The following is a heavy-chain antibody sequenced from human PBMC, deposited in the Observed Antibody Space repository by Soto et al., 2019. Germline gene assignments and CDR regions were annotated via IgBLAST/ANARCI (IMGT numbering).Heavy chain of an antibody. J-gene: IGHJ5*02. D-gene: IGHD5-12*01. CDR3: ARGPSGAYDTPRFEP. V-gene: IGHV3-74*01. CDR2: INSDGSST. Sequence: GGSLRLSCAASGLTFSSYWMHWVRQAPGKGLVWVSHINSDGSSTNDADFVKGRFTISRDNYQNILYLQMHSLRVEDTAVYYCARGPSGAYDTPRFEPCGQRTLVTVSS. CDR1: GLTFSSYW.